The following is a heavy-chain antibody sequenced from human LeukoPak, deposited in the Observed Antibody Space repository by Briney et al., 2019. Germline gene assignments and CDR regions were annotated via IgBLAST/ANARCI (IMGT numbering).Heavy chain of an antibody. V-gene: IGHV3-23*01. D-gene: IGHD3-3*01. CDR3: AKDGHYDFWSGYYMFDP. Sequence: TGGSLRLSCAASGFTFSSFAMSWVRQAPGKGLKWVSTITGGGGSTHYADPVKGRFTISRDNSKNTLYLQMNSLRAEDTAVYYCAKDGHYDFWSGYYMFDPWGQGTLVTVSS. CDR2: ITGGGGST. J-gene: IGHJ5*02. CDR1: GFTFSSFA.